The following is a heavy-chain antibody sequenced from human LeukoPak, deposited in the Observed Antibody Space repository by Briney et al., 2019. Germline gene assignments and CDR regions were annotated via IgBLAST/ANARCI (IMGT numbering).Heavy chain of an antibody. CDR1: GFTFSSYA. CDR3: AKVGSAIDY. J-gene: IGHJ4*02. V-gene: IGHV3-23*01. D-gene: IGHD6-19*01. Sequence: PGGSLRLSCAASGFTFSSYAMSWVRQAPGKGLEWVSLISGGGGSTYCAASVKGRFTISRDDSKNTLFLQMKSLRADDTAVYYCAKVGSAIDYWGPGSLVTVSS. CDR2: ISGGGGST.